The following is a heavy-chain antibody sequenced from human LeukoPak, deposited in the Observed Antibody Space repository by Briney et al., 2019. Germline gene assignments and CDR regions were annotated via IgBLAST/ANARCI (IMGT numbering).Heavy chain of an antibody. D-gene: IGHD6-19*01. Sequence: PGGSLSLSCAGYGITLSELWMNWVRQVPGKGLEWVANIKQDGSEKKYVDSVKGRFTISRDNAKNSVYLQMNSLRVDDTAVYYCVGGYGWLPDYWGQGALVTVSS. CDR3: VGGYGWLPDY. J-gene: IGHJ4*02. CDR1: GITLSELW. V-gene: IGHV3-7*04. CDR2: IKQDGSEK.